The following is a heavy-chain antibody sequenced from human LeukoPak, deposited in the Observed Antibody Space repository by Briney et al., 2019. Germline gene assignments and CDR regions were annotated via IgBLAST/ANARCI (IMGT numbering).Heavy chain of an antibody. CDR2: IYYSGST. J-gene: IGHJ5*02. V-gene: IGHV4-59*01. CDR1: GGSFSSYY. Sequence: SETLSLTCAVYGGSFSSYYWSWIRQPPGKGLEWIGYIYYSGSTNYNPSLKSRVTISVDTSKNQFSLKLSSVTAADTAVYYCARGVVVPAAIDLGFDPWGQGTLVTVSS. CDR3: ARGVVVPAAIDLGFDP. D-gene: IGHD2-2*01.